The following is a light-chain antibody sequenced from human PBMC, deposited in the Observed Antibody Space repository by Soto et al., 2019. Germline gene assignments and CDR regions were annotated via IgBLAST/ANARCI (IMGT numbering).Light chain of an antibody. J-gene: IGKJ2*01. CDR1: ESVTSTY. CDR2: GAS. CDR3: HLVGSSTLYT. Sequence: EIVLTQSPGALSLFPGERATLSCRTSESVTSTYLAWSQQKPGQPPRLLIYGASNRATGIPDRFSGSGSGTDFTLTLCRRGPEDFAVYYWHLVGSSTLYTFGRGTKLEIK. V-gene: IGKV3-20*01.